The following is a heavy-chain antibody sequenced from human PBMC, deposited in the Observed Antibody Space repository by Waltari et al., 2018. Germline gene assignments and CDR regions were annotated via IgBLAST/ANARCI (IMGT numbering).Heavy chain of an antibody. CDR1: GFTFRKYW. Sequence: ELQLVESGGGLVQPGGSLRLSCSPSGFTFRKYWMHWVRQAPGKGLVWVSRINGDGYRTDYADSVTGRFTVSRDNARNTVYLQMNSLRAEDTAVYYCARLEAEQWLGDYWGQGTLVTVSS. V-gene: IGHV3-74*01. J-gene: IGHJ4*02. CDR3: ARLEAEQWLGDY. D-gene: IGHD6-19*01. CDR2: INGDGYRT.